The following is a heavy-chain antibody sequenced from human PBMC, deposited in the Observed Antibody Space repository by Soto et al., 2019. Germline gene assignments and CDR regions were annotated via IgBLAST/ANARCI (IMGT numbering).Heavy chain of an antibody. Sequence: EVQLVESGGGLVKPGGSLRLSCAASGFTFSSYSMNWVRQAPGKGLEWVSSISSSSSYIYYADSVRGRFTISRDNAKNSLYLQMNCMRAEDTAVYYCARKASYYDILTGYGNFDYWGQGTLVTVSS. J-gene: IGHJ4*02. CDR2: ISSSSSYI. CDR1: GFTFSSYS. V-gene: IGHV3-21*01. CDR3: ARKASYYDILTGYGNFDY. D-gene: IGHD3-9*01.